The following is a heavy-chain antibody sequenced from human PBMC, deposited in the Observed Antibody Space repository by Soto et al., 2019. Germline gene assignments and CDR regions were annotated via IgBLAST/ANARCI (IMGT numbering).Heavy chain of an antibody. D-gene: IGHD6-6*01. CDR2: IYYSGST. CDR3: ATKADSSSSYYYGMDV. J-gene: IGHJ6*02. CDR1: GGSISSSSYY. Sequence: SETLSLTCTVSGGSISSSSYYWGWIRQPPGKGLEWIGSIYYSGSTYYNPSLKSRVTISVDTSKNQFSLKLSSVTAADTAVYYCATKADSSSSYYYGMDVWGLGTTVTVS. V-gene: IGHV4-39*01.